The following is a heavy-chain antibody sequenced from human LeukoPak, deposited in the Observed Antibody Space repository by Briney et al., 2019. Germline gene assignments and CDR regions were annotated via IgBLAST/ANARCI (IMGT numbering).Heavy chain of an antibody. CDR1: GFTFNNYG. J-gene: IGHJ4*02. CDR3: AKEDRGPLEKTTTKGLDY. CDR2: IPVYGTKK. D-gene: IGHD5-24*01. V-gene: IGHV3-30*02. Sequence: GGSLRLSCATSGFTFNNYGLHWVRQAPGKGLERVAFIPVYGTKKYHADSVKGRFTISRDNSKNTLFLQMDSLRPDDTAVYYCAKEDRGPLEKTTTKGLDYWGQGTLVAASS.